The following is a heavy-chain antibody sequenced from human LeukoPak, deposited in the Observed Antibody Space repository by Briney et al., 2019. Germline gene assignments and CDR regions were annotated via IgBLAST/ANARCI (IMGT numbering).Heavy chain of an antibody. CDR3: ARHWVVTPNY. CDR2: IYYSGSA. CDR1: GGSISNSSYY. V-gene: IGHV4-39*01. J-gene: IGHJ4*02. D-gene: IGHD4-23*01. Sequence: SETLSLTCIVSGGSISNSSYYWGWIRQPPGKGLEWIGSIYYSGSAYYNPSLKSRVTISVDTSKNQFSLKLTSVTAADTAVYYCARHWVVTPNYWGQGTLVTVSS.